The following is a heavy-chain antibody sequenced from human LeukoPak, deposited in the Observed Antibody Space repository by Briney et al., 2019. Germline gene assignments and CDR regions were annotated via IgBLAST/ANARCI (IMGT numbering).Heavy chain of an antibody. J-gene: IGHJ4*02. CDR2: INPNSGST. D-gene: IGHD2-2*01. CDR1: GYTFTGYY. Sequence: ASVTVSCKASGYTFTGYYMHWVRQAPGQGLEWMGWINPNSGSTNYAQKFQGRVTMTRDTSISTAYMELSRLRSDDTAVYYCARDTVVPAANLDYWGQGTLVTVSS. V-gene: IGHV1-2*02. CDR3: ARDTVVPAANLDY.